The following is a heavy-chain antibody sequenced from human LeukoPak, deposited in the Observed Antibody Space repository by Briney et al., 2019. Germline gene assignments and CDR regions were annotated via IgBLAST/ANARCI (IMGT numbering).Heavy chain of an antibody. J-gene: IGHJ4*02. CDR3: AKVWNDCTNGVCYSSLEY. CDR2: ISGSGGST. V-gene: IGHV3-23*01. Sequence: PGGALRLSCAASGFTFSSYAMSWVRQAPGKGLEWVSAISGSGGSTYYADSVKGRFTISRDNSKNTLYLQMNSLRAEDTAVYYCAKVWNDCTNGVCYSSLEYWGQGTLVTVSS. CDR1: GFTFSSYA. D-gene: IGHD2-8*01.